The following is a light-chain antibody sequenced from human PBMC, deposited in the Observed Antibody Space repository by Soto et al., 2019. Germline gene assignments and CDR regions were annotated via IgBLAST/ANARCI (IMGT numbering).Light chain of an antibody. CDR1: SSNIGAGYN. J-gene: IGLJ1*01. Sequence: QSVLTQPPSVSGAPGQRVTISCAGRSSNIGAGYNVHWYQHLPGRAPKLLIFGNDNRPSGVPDRFSASKSGSSASLAITGLQAEDEADYCCQSYVKGLSGFYVFGTGTKLTAL. CDR3: QSYVKGLSGFYV. V-gene: IGLV1-40*01. CDR2: GND.